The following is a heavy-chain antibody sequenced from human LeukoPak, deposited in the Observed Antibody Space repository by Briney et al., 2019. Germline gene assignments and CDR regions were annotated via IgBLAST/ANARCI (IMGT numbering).Heavy chain of an antibody. CDR2: ISYDGSNK. CDR1: GFTSSSYG. Sequence: GALRLSCAASGFTSSSYGMHWVRQAPGKGLEWVAVISYDGSNKYYADSVKGRFTISRDNSKNTLYLQMNSLRAEDTAVYYCVRDARYTPEWWGQGTLVTVSS. V-gene: IGHV3-30*03. D-gene: IGHD3-3*01. J-gene: IGHJ4*02. CDR3: VRDARYTPEW.